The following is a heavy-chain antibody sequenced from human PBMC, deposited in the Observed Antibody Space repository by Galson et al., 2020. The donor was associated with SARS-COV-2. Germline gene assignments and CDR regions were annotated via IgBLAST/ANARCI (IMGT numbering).Heavy chain of an antibody. CDR1: GYTLTELS. V-gene: IGHV1-24*01. Sequence: ASVKVSCKVSGYTLTELSMHWVRQAPGKGLEWMGGFDPEDGETIYAQKFQGRVTMTEDTSTDTAYMELSSLRSEDMAVYYCATAPGIAAAGSWFDPWGQGTLVTVSS. CDR2: FDPEDGET. J-gene: IGHJ5*02. D-gene: IGHD6-13*01. CDR3: ATAPGIAAAGSWFDP.